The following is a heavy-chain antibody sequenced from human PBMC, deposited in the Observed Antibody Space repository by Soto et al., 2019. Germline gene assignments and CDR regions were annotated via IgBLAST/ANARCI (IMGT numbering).Heavy chain of an antibody. D-gene: IGHD2-15*01. J-gene: IGHJ4*02. Sequence: QVQLVESGGGVVQPGRSLRLSCAASGFTFSSYGMHWVRQAPGKGLEWVAVISYDGSNKYYADSVKGRFTISRDNSKNTLYLRMNSLRAEDTAVYYCAKIWGYCSGGSCYHFDYWGQGTLVTVSS. V-gene: IGHV3-30*18. CDR1: GFTFSSYG. CDR3: AKIWGYCSGGSCYHFDY. CDR2: ISYDGSNK.